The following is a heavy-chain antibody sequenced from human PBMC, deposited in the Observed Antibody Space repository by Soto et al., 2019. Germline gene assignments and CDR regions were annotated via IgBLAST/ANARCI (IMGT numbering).Heavy chain of an antibody. J-gene: IGHJ4*02. CDR2: IYYSGST. V-gene: IGHV4-39*01. Sequence: SEPLSVTCTVSFGSLSSSSYYCLLIRQPPGKGLEWIGSIYYSGSTYYNPSLKSRVTISVDTSKNQFSLKLSSVTAADTAVYYCARLSEAGDYWGQGTLVTVSS. CDR3: ARLSEAGDY. CDR1: FGSLSSSSYY.